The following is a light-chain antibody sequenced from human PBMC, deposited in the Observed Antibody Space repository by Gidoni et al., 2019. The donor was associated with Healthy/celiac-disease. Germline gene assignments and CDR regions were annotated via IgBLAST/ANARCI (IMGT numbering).Light chain of an antibody. CDR1: QSISSW. CDR2: KAS. CDR3: QQYNSYSPYT. V-gene: IGKV1-5*03. J-gene: IGKJ2*01. Sequence: DIQMTQSPSTLSASVGDRVTITCRASQSISSWLAWYQQKPGKAPKLLIYKASSLESGVPSRFSGSGSGTEFTLTISSLQPADFATSYCQQYNSYSPYTFGQGTKLEIK.